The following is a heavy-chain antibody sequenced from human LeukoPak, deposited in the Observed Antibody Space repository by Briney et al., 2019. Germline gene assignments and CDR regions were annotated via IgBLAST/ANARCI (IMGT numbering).Heavy chain of an antibody. CDR1: GFTVSSNY. CDR2: IYSGGST. V-gene: IGHV3-66*01. D-gene: IGHD7-27*01. J-gene: IGHJ6*02. Sequence: PGGSLRLSCAASGFTVSSNYMSWVRQAPGKGLEWVSVIYSGGSTYYADSVKGRFTISRDNSKNTLYLQMNSLRAEDTAVYYCARAYMGLGYYYYGMDVWGQGTTVTVSS. CDR3: ARAYMGLGYYYYGMDV.